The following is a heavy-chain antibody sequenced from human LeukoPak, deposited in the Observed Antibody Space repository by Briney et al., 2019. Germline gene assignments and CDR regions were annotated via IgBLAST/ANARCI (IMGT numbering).Heavy chain of an antibody. D-gene: IGHD1-1*01. CDR3: AKDLAGGTSFDY. J-gene: IGHJ4*02. Sequence: SETLSLTCAVYGGSFSGYYWSWIRQPPGKGLEWIGEINHSGSTNYNPSLKSRVTISVDTSKNQFSLKLSSVTAADTAVYYCAKDLAGGTSFDYWGQGTLVTVSS. CDR2: INHSGST. V-gene: IGHV4-34*01. CDR1: GGSFSGYY.